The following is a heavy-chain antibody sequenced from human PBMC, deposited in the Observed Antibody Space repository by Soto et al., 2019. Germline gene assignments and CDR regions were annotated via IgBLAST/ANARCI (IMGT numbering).Heavy chain of an antibody. V-gene: IGHV4-59*01. J-gene: IGHJ5*02. Sequence: QVQLQESGPGLVKPSETLSLTCTVSGGSISSYYWSWIRQPPGKGLEWIGYIYYSGSTNYNPSLKSRVTISVDTSKNQFSLKLSSVTAADTAVYYCARSRGDYVDWFDPWGQGTLVTVSS. CDR2: IYYSGST. D-gene: IGHD4-17*01. CDR3: ARSRGDYVDWFDP. CDR1: GGSISSYY.